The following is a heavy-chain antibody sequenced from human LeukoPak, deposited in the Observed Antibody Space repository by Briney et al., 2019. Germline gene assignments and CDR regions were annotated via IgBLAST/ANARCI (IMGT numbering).Heavy chain of an antibody. J-gene: IGHJ4*02. Sequence: SETLSLTCTASAVSISSSSYYWGWLRQPPGKGLEWIGSIDCSVSTYYNPATKSRVTRTVDTSKNQFSQKLSSVTAAETAVYYSARQTLPGEGYSPDYWGQGTLVTVPS. V-gene: IGHV4-39*01. CDR3: ARQTLPGEGYSPDY. D-gene: IGHD5-18*01. CDR2: IDCSVST. CDR1: AVSISSSSYY.